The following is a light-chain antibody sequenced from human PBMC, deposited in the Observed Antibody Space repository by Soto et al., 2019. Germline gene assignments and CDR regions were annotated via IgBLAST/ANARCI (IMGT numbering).Light chain of an antibody. CDR1: RSVSISY. CDR2: GAS. CDR3: LQYGSSPGT. Sequence: EIVLTQSPGTLSLSPGERATLSCRASRSVSISYLAWYQQKPGQAPRLLIYGASSRATGIPDRFSGSGSGTDFTLTISTLEPEDFAVYYCLQYGSSPGTFGQGTKLEIK. V-gene: IGKV3-20*01. J-gene: IGKJ2*01.